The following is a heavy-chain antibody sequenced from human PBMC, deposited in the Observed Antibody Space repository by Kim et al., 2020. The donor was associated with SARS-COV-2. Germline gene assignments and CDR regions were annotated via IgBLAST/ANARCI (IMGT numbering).Heavy chain of an antibody. Sequence: GGSLRLSCAASGFTFSSYGMHWVRQAPGKGLEWVAVIWYDGSNKYYADSVKGRFTISRDNSKNTLYLQMNSLRAEDTAVYYCARESVNYASRGYYAGGDYWAQGTLVTVPT. CDR2: IWYDGSNK. CDR1: GFTFSSYG. J-gene: IGHJ4*02. CDR3: ARESVNYASRGYYAGGDY. D-gene: IGHD3-22*01. V-gene: IGHV3-33*01.